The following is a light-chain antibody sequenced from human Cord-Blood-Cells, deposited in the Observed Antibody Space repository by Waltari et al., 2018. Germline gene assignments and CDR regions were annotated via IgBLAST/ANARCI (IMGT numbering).Light chain of an antibody. CDR1: QSVSIN. J-gene: IGKJ2*01. Sequence: EIVMTQSPATLSVSPRERATLSCRASQSVSINLAWYQQKPGQAPRLLIYGASTRATGIPARFSGSGSGTEFTLTISSLQSEDFAVYYCQQYNNWYTFGQGTKLEIK. CDR3: QQYNNWYT. CDR2: GAS. V-gene: IGKV3-15*01.